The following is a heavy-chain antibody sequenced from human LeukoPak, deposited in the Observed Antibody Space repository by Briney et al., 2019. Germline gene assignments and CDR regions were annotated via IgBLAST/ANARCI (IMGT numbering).Heavy chain of an antibody. CDR1: GFTFSSYS. CDR2: ISSTSYI. CDR3: ARAGGSTVSHSDY. D-gene: IGHD4-17*01. Sequence: GGSLRLSCAASGFTFSSYSMNWIRQAPGKGLEWVSSISSTSYIYCADSVKGRFTISKDNAKNSLYLQMNSLRAEDTAVYYCARAGGSTVSHSDYWGQGTLVTVSS. V-gene: IGHV3-21*01. J-gene: IGHJ4*02.